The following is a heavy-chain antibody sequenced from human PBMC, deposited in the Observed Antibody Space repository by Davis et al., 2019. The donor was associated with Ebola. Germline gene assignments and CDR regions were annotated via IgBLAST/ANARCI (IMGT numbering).Heavy chain of an antibody. CDR3: AHSPKRVQQWLIQDDVFDI. J-gene: IGHJ3*02. D-gene: IGHD6-19*01. CDR2: TYGSDDR. CDR1: GFSLSTYGVS. Sequence: SGPTLVKPTQTFTLTCTFSGFSLSTYGVSVGWVRQPPGKALEWLALTYGSDDRRYSPPLKSRLTITKGTSKNQVVLTMTNMDPVDTATYYCAHSPKRVQQWLIQDDVFDIWGQGTMVTVSS. V-gene: IGHV2-5*01.